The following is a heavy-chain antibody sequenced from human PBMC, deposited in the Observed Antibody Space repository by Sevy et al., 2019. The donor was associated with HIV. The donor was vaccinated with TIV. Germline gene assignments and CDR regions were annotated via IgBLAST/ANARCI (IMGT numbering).Heavy chain of an antibody. J-gene: IGHJ1*01. CDR3: GRGGYYYDNADYYALDS. Sequence: GGSLRLSCAATGFTFSNYAMHWVRQAPGKGMEWVAIIGSDGAYQYHGDSVKGRFTISRDNSKNTLYLQMNNVRVEDTAGYYCGRGGYYYDNADYYALDSWSQGTLVTVSS. CDR2: IGSDGAYQ. D-gene: IGHD3-22*01. CDR1: GFTFSNYA. V-gene: IGHV3-33*01.